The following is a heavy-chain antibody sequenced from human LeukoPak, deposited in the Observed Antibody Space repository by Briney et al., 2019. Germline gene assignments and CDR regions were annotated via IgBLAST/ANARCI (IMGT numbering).Heavy chain of an antibody. J-gene: IGHJ4*02. Sequence: GGSLRLSCAASGFTFRSYWMSWVRQAPGKGLEWVANINQGGGVKYYVDSVKGRFTISRDDAKNSLYVQMNSLRDEDTAVYYCARVGYSGWNLEYWGQGTLVTVSS. D-gene: IGHD5-12*01. V-gene: IGHV3-7*01. CDR1: GFTFRSYW. CDR3: ARVGYSGWNLEY. CDR2: INQGGGVK.